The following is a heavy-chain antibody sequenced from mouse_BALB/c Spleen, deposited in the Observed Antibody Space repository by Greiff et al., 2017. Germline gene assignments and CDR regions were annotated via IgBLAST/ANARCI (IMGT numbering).Heavy chain of an antibody. D-gene: IGHD2-4*01. CDR1: GFTFSDYY. CDR3: ARDHYDERAWFAY. J-gene: IGHJ3*01. V-gene: IGHV5-9-4*01. Sequence: EVQLVESGGGLVKPGGSLKLSCAASGFTFSDYYMYWVRQSPEKRLEWVAEISSGGSYTYYPDTVTGRFTISRDNAKNTLYLEMSSLRSEDTAMYYCARDHYDERAWFAYWGQGTLVTVSA. CDR2: ISSGGSYT.